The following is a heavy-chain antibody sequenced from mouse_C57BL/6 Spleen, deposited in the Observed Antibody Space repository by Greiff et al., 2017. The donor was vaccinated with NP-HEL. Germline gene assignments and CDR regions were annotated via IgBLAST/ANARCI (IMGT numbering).Heavy chain of an antibody. D-gene: IGHD3-2*01. J-gene: IGHJ3*01. CDR1: GYAFSSSW. CDR2: IYPGDGDT. Sequence: VQLVESGPELVKPGASVKISCKASGYAFSSSWMNWVKQRPGKGLEWIGRIYPGDGDTNYNGKFKGKATLTADKSSITAYMQLSSLTSEDSAVYFCARDSSSFAYWGQGTLVTVSA. V-gene: IGHV1-82*01. CDR3: ARDSSSFAY.